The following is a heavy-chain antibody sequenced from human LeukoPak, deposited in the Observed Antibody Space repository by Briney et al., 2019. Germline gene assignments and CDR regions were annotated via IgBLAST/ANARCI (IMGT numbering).Heavy chain of an antibody. CDR2: IWYDGRTK. D-gene: IGHD5-12*01. CDR3: ARDFEYSSSTGVY. V-gene: IGHV3-33*08. CDR1: GFIFSSYG. J-gene: IGHJ4*02. Sequence: GSLRLSCAASGFIFSSYGMHWVRQAPGKGLEWVAVIWYDGRTKYYADSVKGRFTISRDNSKNTLYLQMNSLRAEDTAVYYCARDFEYSSSTGVYWGQGTLVTVSS.